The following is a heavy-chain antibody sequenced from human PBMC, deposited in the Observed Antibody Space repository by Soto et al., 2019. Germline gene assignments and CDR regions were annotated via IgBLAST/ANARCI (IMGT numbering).Heavy chain of an antibody. Sequence: EVQLVESGGGLIQPGGSLRLSCAASGFTVSSNYMSWVRQAPGKGLEWVSVIYSGGSTYYADSVKGRFTISRDNSKNTLYLQMNSLRAEDTAVYYCARDGRSSSWTDYYYYGMDVWGQGTLVTVSS. CDR2: IYSGGST. CDR1: GFTVSSNY. V-gene: IGHV3-53*01. D-gene: IGHD6-13*01. CDR3: ARDGRSSSWTDYYYYGMDV. J-gene: IGHJ6*02.